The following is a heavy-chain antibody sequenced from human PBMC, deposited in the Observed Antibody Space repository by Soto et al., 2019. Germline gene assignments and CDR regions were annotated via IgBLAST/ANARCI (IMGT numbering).Heavy chain of an antibody. V-gene: IGHV1-69*02. CDR3: VKIAVAGTGYFDY. D-gene: IGHD6-19*01. Sequence: QVQLVQSGAEVKKPGSSVKVSCKASGGTFSSYTISWVRQAPGQGLEWMGRIIPILGIANYAQKFQGRVTITADKSTSTAYMELSSLRSKDTAVYYCVKIAVAGTGYFDYWGQGTLVTVSS. CDR1: GGTFSSYT. J-gene: IGHJ4*02. CDR2: IIPILGIA.